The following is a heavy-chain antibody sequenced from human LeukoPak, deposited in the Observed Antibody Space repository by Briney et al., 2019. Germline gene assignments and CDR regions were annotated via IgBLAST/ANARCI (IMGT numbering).Heavy chain of an antibody. Sequence: GRSLRLSCAASVFTFSSYGMHWVRQAPGKGLEWVAVIWYDGSNKYYADSVKGRFTISRDNSKNTLYLQMNSLRAEDTAVYYYARDCSPICDVELSVFDYWGQRTLVTVSS. V-gene: IGHV3-33*01. CDR3: ARDCSPICDVELSVFDY. CDR1: VFTFSSYG. CDR2: IWYDGSNK. D-gene: IGHD3-3*01. J-gene: IGHJ4*02.